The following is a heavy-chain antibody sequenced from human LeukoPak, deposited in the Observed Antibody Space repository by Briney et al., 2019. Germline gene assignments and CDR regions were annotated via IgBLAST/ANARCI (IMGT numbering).Heavy chain of an antibody. V-gene: IGHV4-4*02. CDR2: IYHSGST. J-gene: IGHJ4*02. CDR1: GGSISSSNW. CDR3: ARDGVSPHTVTYFDY. D-gene: IGHD4-17*01. Sequence: PSETLSLTCAVSGGSISSSNWWSWVRQPPGKGLEWIGEIYHSGSTNYNPSLKSRVTISVDKSKNQFSLKLSSVTAADTAVYYCARDGVSPHTVTYFDYWGQGTLVTVSS.